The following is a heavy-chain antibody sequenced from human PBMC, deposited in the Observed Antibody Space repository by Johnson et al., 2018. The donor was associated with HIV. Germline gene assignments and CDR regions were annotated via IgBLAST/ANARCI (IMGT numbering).Heavy chain of an antibody. V-gene: IGHV3-13*01. CDR3: ARALARLDAFDI. J-gene: IGHJ3*02. CDR1: GFTVSGNY. Sequence: VQLVESGGGLVKPGGSLRLTCAASGFTVSGNYMTWVRQTTGKGLEWVSAIGTAGDAYYPGSVKGRFTISRENAKNSLYLQMNSLRAGDTAVYYCARALARLDAFDIWGQGTMVTVSS. CDR2: IGTAGDA.